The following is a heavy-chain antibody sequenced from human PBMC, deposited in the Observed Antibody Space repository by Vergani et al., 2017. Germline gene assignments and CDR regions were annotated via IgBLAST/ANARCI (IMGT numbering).Heavy chain of an antibody. D-gene: IGHD2-15*01. J-gene: IGHJ2*01. V-gene: IGHV4-34*01. CDR3: VRSYCSGGSCSYWYFDL. CDR1: GGSFSGYY. Sequence: QVQLQQWGAGLLKPSETLSLTCAVYGGSFSGYYWSWIRQPPGKGLEWIGEINHSGSTNYNPSLKSRVTLSVDTSKNQFSLKLTSVTAADTAVYYCVRSYCSGGSCSYWYFDLWGRGTLVPVSS. CDR2: INHSGST.